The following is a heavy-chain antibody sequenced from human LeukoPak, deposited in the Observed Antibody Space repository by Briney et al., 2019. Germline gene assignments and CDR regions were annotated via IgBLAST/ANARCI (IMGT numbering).Heavy chain of an antibody. D-gene: IGHD6-13*01. CDR2: IFYSGNT. CDR1: GGSLSSYY. CDR3: ARHISAASRFDY. Sequence: SETLSLTCTVSGGSLSSYYWSWIRQPPGQGLEWIGYIFYSGNTNYNPSLKSRVTISVDAFKNQLSLRLSSVTAADTAVYYCARHISAASRFDYWGQGSLVTVSS. J-gene: IGHJ4*02. V-gene: IGHV4-59*08.